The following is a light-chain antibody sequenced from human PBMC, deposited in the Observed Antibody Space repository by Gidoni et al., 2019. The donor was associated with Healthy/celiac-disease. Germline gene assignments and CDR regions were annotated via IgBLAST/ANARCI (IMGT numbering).Light chain of an antibody. CDR2: RDS. CDR3: QVWDSSTGV. Sequence: SYELTQPLSVSVALGQTARITCGGTNIGSKNVHWYQQKPGQAPVLVIYRDSNRPSGIPERFSGSNSGNTATLTISRAQAGDEADYYWQVWDSSTGVFGTGTKVTVL. V-gene: IGLV3-9*01. CDR1: NIGSKN. J-gene: IGLJ1*01.